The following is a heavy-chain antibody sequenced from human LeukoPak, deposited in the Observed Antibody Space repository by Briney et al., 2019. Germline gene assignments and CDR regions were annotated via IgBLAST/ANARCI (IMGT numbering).Heavy chain of an antibody. J-gene: IGHJ4*02. Sequence: ASVKVSCKASGYTFTNYGISWVRQAPGQGLEWMGWISAYNGHTNYAQKFQGRVTMTRDTSTSTVYMELSSLRSEDTAVYYCARSAAWLYGLSHPPYYFDYWGQGTLVTVSS. D-gene: IGHD3-9*01. CDR1: GYTFTNYG. CDR2: ISAYNGHT. CDR3: ARSAAWLYGLSHPPYYFDY. V-gene: IGHV1-18*01.